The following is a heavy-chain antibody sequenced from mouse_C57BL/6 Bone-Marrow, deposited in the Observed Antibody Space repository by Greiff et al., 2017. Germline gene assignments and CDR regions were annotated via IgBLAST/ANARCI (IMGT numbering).Heavy chain of an antibody. Sequence: QVQLQQPGAELVMPGASVKLSCKASGYTFTSYWMHWVKQRPGQGLEWIGEIDPSDSYTNYHQKFKGKSTLTVDKSSSTAYMQLSSLTSEDSAVYYCARGAYWGQGTLVTVSA. CDR3: ARGAY. CDR1: GYTFTSYW. V-gene: IGHV1-69*01. J-gene: IGHJ3*01. CDR2: IDPSDSYT.